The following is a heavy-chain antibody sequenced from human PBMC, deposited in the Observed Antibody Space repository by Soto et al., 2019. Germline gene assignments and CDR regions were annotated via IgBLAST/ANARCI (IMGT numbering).Heavy chain of an antibody. Sequence: QVQLVESGGGVVQPGRSLRLSCAASGFTFINYAIHWVRQAPGKGLEWVAVISSDGTKKYYTDSLKGRFTISRDNSKNMLYLQMSSLRPEDTAVYYCATEKFGGRTPNDYWGQGTLVTVSS. V-gene: IGHV3-30-3*01. CDR3: ATEKFGGRTPNDY. D-gene: IGHD2-15*01. J-gene: IGHJ4*02. CDR2: ISSDGTKK. CDR1: GFTFINYA.